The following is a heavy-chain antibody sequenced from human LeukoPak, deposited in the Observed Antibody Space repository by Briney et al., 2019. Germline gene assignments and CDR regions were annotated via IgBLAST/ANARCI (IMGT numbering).Heavy chain of an antibody. J-gene: IGHJ4*02. CDR1: GGSISSYY. D-gene: IGHD6-19*01. Sequence: SETLSLTCTVPGGSISSYYWSWIRQPPGKGLEWIGHIYYSGSTNFNPSLKSRVPISVDTSKNQFSLKLSSVTAADTAVYYCARRRRNSRGWYFDYWGQGTLVTVSS. CDR2: IYYSGST. CDR3: ARRRRNSRGWYFDY. V-gene: IGHV4-59*08.